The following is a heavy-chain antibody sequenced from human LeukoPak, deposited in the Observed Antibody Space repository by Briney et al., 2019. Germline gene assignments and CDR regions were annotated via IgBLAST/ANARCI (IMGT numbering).Heavy chain of an antibody. D-gene: IGHD2/OR15-2a*01. CDR2: IIPIFGTA. V-gene: IGHV1-69*13. J-gene: IGHJ3*02. CDR3: ARVSAEIGDDAFDI. CDR1: GGTFSSYA. Sequence: ASVKVSCKASGGTFSSYAISWVRQAPGQGLEWMGGIIPIFGTANYAQKFQGRVTITADESTSTAYMELSSLRSEDTAVYYCARVSAEIGDDAFDIWGQGTMVTVSS.